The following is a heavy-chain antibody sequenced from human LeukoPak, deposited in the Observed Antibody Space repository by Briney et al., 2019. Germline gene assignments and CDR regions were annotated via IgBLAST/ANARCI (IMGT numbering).Heavy chain of an antibody. D-gene: IGHD3-16*02. J-gene: IGHJ4*02. CDR1: GYRLTDLS. CDR3: FLRYLPHF. V-gene: IGHV1-24*01. Sequence: ASVKVSCKVSGYRLTDLSMHWVRQVPGKGLQWMGGFDPDEGKVIYAQKFQGRVTMTEDTSTDTAYMDLSSLRSEDTAVYYCFLRYLPHFCGQGALVTVSS. CDR2: FDPDEGKV.